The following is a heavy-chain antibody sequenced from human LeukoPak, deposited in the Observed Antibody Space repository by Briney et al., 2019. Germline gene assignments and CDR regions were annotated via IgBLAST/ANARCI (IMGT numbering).Heavy chain of an antibody. Sequence: SVKVSCKASGGTFSSYAISWVRQAPGQGLEWMGGIIPIFGTANYAQKFQGRVTITADESTSTAYMELSSLRSEDTAVYYCAGGGYSSPILDYWGQGTLVTVPS. J-gene: IGHJ4*02. D-gene: IGHD6-13*01. CDR2: IIPIFGTA. V-gene: IGHV1-69*13. CDR3: AGGGYSSPILDY. CDR1: GGTFSSYA.